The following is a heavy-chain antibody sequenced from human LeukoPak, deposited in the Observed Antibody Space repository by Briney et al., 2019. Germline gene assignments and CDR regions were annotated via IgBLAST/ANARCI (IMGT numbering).Heavy chain of an antibody. D-gene: IGHD2-21*02. J-gene: IGHJ6*02. Sequence: PSETLSLTCTVSGGSISSYYWNWIRQPPGKGLEWIGYIYYSGSTIYNPSLKSRVTISVDTSKNQFSLKLSSVTAADTAVYYCARHIVVVTARDYYYGMDVWGQGTTVTVSS. CDR3: ARHIVVVTARDYYYGMDV. V-gene: IGHV4-59*08. CDR1: GGSISSYY. CDR2: IYYSGST.